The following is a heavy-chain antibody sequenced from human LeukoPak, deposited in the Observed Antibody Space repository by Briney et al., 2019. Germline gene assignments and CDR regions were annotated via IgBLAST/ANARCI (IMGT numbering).Heavy chain of an antibody. CDR3: ARGARMVRGARGAFDI. CDR2: INPSGGST. D-gene: IGHD3-10*01. CDR1: GYTFTSYY. Sequence: ASVKVSCKASGYTFTSYYMHWVRQAPGQGLEWMGIINPSGGSTSYAQKFQGRVTMTRDMSTSTVYMELSSLRSEDTAVYYCARGARMVRGARGAFDIWGQGTMVTVSS. J-gene: IGHJ3*02. V-gene: IGHV1-46*01.